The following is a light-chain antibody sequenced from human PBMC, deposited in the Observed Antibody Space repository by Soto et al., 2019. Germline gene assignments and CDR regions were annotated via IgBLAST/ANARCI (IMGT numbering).Light chain of an antibody. V-gene: IGLV2-14*01. CDR2: EVS. Sequence: ALTQPASVSGSPGQSITISCTGTSSDVGGYNYVSWYQQHPGKAPKLMIYEVSNRPSGVSNRFSGSKSGNTASLTISGLQAEDEADYYCSSYTSSSPYVFGTGTKGTVL. J-gene: IGLJ1*01. CDR3: SSYTSSSPYV. CDR1: SSDVGGYNY.